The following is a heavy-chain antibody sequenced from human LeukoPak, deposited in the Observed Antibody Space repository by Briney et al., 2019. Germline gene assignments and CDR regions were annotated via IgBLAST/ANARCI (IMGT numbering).Heavy chain of an antibody. Sequence: AGGSLRLSCAASGFTFSSYSMNWVRQAPGKGLEWVSSISSSSSYIYYADSVKGRFTISRDNAKNSLYLQMNSLRAEDTAVYYCARSIAARNFYYYYYMDVWGKGTTVTVSS. CDR2: ISSSSSYI. D-gene: IGHD6-6*01. CDR3: ARSIAARNFYYYYYMDV. CDR1: GFTFSSYS. J-gene: IGHJ6*03. V-gene: IGHV3-21*01.